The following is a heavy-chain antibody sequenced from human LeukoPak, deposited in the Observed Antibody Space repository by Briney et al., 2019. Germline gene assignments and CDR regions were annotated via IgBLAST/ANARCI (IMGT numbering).Heavy chain of an antibody. V-gene: IGHV3-53*04. Sequence: GGSLRLSCAASGFTVSSNYMSWVRQAPGKGLEWVSVIYSGGSTYYADSVKGRFTISRHNSKNTLYLQMNSLGAEDTAVYYCARVDYSNYLYYYYGMDVWGQGTTVTVSS. D-gene: IGHD4-11*01. CDR1: GFTVSSNY. J-gene: IGHJ6*02. CDR3: ARVDYSNYLYYYYGMDV. CDR2: IYSGGST.